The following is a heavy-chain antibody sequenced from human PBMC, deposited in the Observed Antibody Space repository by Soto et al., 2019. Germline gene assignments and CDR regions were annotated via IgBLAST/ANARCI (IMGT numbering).Heavy chain of an antibody. CDR3: AKDPFFFHTFDYSPPDLLPNWFDP. V-gene: IGHV3-23*01. J-gene: IGHJ5*02. CDR1: GFTFSSYA. Sequence: GGSLRLSCAASGFTFSSYAMSWVRQAPGKGLEWVSAISGSGGSTYYADSVKGRFTISRDNSKNTLYLQMNSLRAEDMAVYYCAKDPFFFHTFDYSPPDLLPNWFDPWGQGTLVTVSS. CDR2: ISGSGGST. D-gene: IGHD4-4*01.